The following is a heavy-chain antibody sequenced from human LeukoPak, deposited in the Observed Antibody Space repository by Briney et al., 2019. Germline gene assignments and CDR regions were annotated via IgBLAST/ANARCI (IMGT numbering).Heavy chain of an antibody. Sequence: ASVKVSCKASGCTFTGYYMHWVRQAPGQGLEWMGWINPNSGGTNYAQKFQGRVTMTRDTSISTAYMELSRLRSDDTAVYYCASREYCSSTSCYLWLGMDVWGKGTTVTVSS. D-gene: IGHD2-2*01. CDR2: INPNSGGT. J-gene: IGHJ6*04. CDR1: GCTFTGYY. V-gene: IGHV1-2*02. CDR3: ASREYCSSTSCYLWLGMDV.